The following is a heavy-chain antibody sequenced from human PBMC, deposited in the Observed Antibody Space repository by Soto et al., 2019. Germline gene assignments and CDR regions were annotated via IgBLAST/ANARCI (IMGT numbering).Heavy chain of an antibody. D-gene: IGHD2-15*01. J-gene: IGHJ4*02. CDR2: IKEDGSEK. V-gene: IGHV3-7*03. CDR3: ARGQYGGKGY. Sequence: EVQLVESGGGLVQPGGSLRLSVAASGFTFSSNGMNWVRQAPGKGREWVAKIKEDGSEKNYVDSVKGRFIISRDNAKESLFLQMNSLRAEDTAVYYCARGQYGGKGYWGQGTLVTVSS. CDR1: GFTFSSNG.